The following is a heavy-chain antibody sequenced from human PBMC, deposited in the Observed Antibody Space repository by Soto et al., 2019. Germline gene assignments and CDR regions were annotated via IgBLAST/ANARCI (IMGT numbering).Heavy chain of an antibody. J-gene: IGHJ3*02. CDR2: IYYSGST. CDR3: ASFCSSTSCSKEGPPQDAFDI. D-gene: IGHD2-2*01. Sequence: PSETLSLTCTVSGGSISSYYWSWIRQPPGKGLEWIGYIYYSGSTNYNPSLKSRVTISVDTSKNQFSLKLSSVTAADTAVYYCASFCSSTSCSKEGPPQDAFDIWGQGTMVTVSS. CDR1: GGSISSYY. V-gene: IGHV4-59*08.